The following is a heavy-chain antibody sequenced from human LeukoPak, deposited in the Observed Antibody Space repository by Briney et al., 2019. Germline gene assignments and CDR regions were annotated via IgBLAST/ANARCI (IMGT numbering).Heavy chain of an antibody. CDR3: ARRQAAAVNWFDS. CDR2: IYPGDSDT. J-gene: IGHJ5*01. Sequence: GESLKISCQASGYKITSHWIAWVRQMPGKSPEWMGIIYPGDSDTKYSRSFQGQVIISADKSTTTAYLQWSSLKASDTAMYYCARRQAAAVNWFDSWGQGTLVTVSS. CDR1: GYKITSHW. D-gene: IGHD6-25*01. V-gene: IGHV5-51*01.